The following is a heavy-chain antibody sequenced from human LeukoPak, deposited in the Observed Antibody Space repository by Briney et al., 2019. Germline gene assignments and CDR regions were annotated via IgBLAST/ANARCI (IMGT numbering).Heavy chain of an antibody. V-gene: IGHV4-4*07. CDR2: IYTSGST. CDR1: GGSISSYY. J-gene: IGHJ6*02. CDR3: ARDVGDYTNYYYGMDV. Sequence: PSETLSLTCTVSGGSISSYYWSWIRQPAGKGLEWIGRIYTSGSTNYNPSLKSRVTMSVDTSKNQFSLKLSSVTAADTAVYYCARDVGDYTNYYYGMDVWGQGTTVTVFS. D-gene: IGHD1-26*01.